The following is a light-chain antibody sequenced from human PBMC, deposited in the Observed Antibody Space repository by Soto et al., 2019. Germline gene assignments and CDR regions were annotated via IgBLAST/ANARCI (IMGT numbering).Light chain of an antibody. CDR3: QQYNNWHPWT. CDR2: GAS. Sequence: EIVMTQSPATLSVSPGERATLSCRASQSVSSKLAWYQQKPGQAPRLLIYGASTRATCIPARFSGSGSGTEFTLTISSLQSEDFAVYYCQQYNNWHPWTFGQGTKVEIK. V-gene: IGKV3-15*01. CDR1: QSVSSK. J-gene: IGKJ1*01.